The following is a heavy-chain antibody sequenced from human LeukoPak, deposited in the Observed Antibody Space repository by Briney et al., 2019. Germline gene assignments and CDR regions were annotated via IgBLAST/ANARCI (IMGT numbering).Heavy chain of an antibody. J-gene: IGHJ6*04. Sequence: SSETLSLTCAVYGGSFSGYYWSWIRQPPGKGLEWIGEINHSGSTNYNHSLKNRVTISVDTSKNQFSLRLSSVTAADTAVYYCARDPGYSYPVDVWGKGTTVTVSS. CDR3: ARDPGYSYPVDV. CDR2: INHSGST. V-gene: IGHV4-34*01. D-gene: IGHD5-18*01. CDR1: GGSFSGYY.